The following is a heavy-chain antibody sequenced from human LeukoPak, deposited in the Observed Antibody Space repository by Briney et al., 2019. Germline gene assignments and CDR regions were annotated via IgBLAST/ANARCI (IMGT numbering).Heavy chain of an antibody. V-gene: IGHV3-74*01. D-gene: IGHD6-6*01. CDR2: INTDGSST. Sequence: PGGSLRLSCAASGFTFSSYWMHWVRQAPGKGLVWVSRINTDGSSTSYADSVKGRFTISRDNAKNTLYLQMNSLRAEDTAVYYCVRLYSSSSGDYWGQGTLVTVSS. CDR3: VRLYSSSSGDY. J-gene: IGHJ4*02. CDR1: GFTFSSYW.